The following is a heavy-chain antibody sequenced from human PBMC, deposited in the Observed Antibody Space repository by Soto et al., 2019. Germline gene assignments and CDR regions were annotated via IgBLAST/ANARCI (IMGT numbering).Heavy chain of an antibody. V-gene: IGHV5-51*01. J-gene: IGHJ6*03. Sequence: GESLKISCKGSGYSFTSYWIGWVRQMPGKGLEWMGIIYPGDSDTRYSPSFQGQVTISADKSISTAYLQWSSLKASDTAMYYCARQTDYGDYGYYYYYMDVWGKGTTVTVSS. CDR3: ARQTDYGDYGYYYYYMDV. CDR2: IYPGDSDT. D-gene: IGHD4-17*01. CDR1: GYSFTSYW.